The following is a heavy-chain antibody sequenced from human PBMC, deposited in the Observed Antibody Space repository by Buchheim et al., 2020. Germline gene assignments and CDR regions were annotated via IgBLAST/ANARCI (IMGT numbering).Heavy chain of an antibody. CDR2: ISYDGSNK. D-gene: IGHD1-7*01. V-gene: IGHV3-30-3*01. J-gene: IGHJ4*02. Sequence: QVQLVESGGGVVQPGRSLRPSCAASGFTFSSYAMHWVRQAPGKGLEWVAVISYDGSNKYYADSVKGRFTISRDNSKNTLYLQMNSLRAEDTAVYYCARGYRKNYYFDYWGQGTL. CDR1: GFTFSSYA. CDR3: ARGYRKNYYFDY.